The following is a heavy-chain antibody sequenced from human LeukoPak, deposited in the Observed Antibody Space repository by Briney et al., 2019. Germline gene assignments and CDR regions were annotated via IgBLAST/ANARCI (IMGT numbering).Heavy chain of an antibody. V-gene: IGHV3-30*04. CDR2: ISYDGSNK. J-gene: IGHJ6*04. CDR1: GFTYTKHA. D-gene: IGHD3-10*02. CDR3: AELGITMIGGV. Sequence: GGSLRLSCAASGFTYTKHAMHWVRQAPGKGLEWVAVISYDGSNKKYADSVKGRFTISRDNSKNTLYLQMNSLRAEDTAVYYCAELGITMIGGVWGKGTTVTISS.